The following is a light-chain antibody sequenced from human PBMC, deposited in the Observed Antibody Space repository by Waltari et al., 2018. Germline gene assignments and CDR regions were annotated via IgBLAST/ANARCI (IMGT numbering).Light chain of an antibody. CDR3: QTWVSATQVV. Sequence: QPVLTQSPSASAYVGASVKLTCTLSSGHSNYAIAWHQQQPLKGPRYLMKINSEGSHGTGAGIPDRFSGSSSGPERHLTISSLQPEDEADYYCQTWVSATQVVVGGGTKLTV. CDR2: INSEGSH. V-gene: IGLV4-69*01. CDR1: SGHSNYA. J-gene: IGLJ2*01.